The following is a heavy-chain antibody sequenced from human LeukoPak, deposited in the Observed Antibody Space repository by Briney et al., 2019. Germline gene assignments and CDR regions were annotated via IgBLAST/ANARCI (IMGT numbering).Heavy chain of an antibody. V-gene: IGHV7-4-1*02. CDR2: INTNTGNP. J-gene: IGHJ5*02. CDR3: VRDLADWYSSNVHYNWFDP. CDR1: GYTFTSYA. D-gene: IGHD6-13*01. Sequence: GASVKVSCKASGYTFTSYAMNWVRQAPGQGPEWMGWINTNTGNPTYAQGFTGRFVFSLDTSVSTAHLQISSLKAEDTAVYYCVRDLADWYSSNVHYNWFDPWGQGTLVTVSS.